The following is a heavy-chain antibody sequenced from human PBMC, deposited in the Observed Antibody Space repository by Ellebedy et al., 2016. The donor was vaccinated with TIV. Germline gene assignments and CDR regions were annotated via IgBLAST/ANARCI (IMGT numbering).Heavy chain of an antibody. CDR2: SSAYNGNT. D-gene: IGHD1-14*01. CDR1: GYTFTSYG. J-gene: IGHJ5*02. V-gene: IGHV1-18*04. Sequence: AASVKVSCKASGYTFTSYGISWVRQAPGQGLAWMGWSSAYNGNTHYAQKRQGRVTMTTDTSTSTAYMELRSLRSDDTAVYYCARVGGNGWFDPWGQGTLVTVSS. CDR3: ARVGGNGWFDP.